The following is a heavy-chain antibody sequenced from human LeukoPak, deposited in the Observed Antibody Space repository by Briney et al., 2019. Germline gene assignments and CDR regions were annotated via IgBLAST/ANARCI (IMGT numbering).Heavy chain of an antibody. V-gene: IGHV4-59*01. J-gene: IGHJ4*02. D-gene: IGHD1-26*01. Sequence: SETLSLTCTVSGGSISRYYWSWIRQPPGKGLEWIGYIYYSGSTNYNPSLKSRVTISVDTSKNQFSLKLSSVTAADTAVYYCARDRGSGSYLGLDYWGQGTLVTVSS. CDR3: ARDRGSGSYLGLDY. CDR2: IYYSGST. CDR1: GGSISRYY.